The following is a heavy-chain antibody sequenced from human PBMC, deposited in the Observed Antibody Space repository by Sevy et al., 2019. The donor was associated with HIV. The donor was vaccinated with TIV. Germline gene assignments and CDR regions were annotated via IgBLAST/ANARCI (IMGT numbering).Heavy chain of an antibody. CDR1: GFTVSSTY. J-gene: IGHJ6*02. Sequence: EGSLRLSCAASGFTVSSTYMSWVRQAPGKGLEWVSIIYSGGSTYHADSVKGRFTISRDNSKNTVSLQMTSLRAEDTAVYYCARVGSSGWFYYYGMDVWGQGTTVTVSS. V-gene: IGHV3-53*01. CDR2: IYSGGST. D-gene: IGHD6-19*01. CDR3: ARVGSSGWFYYYGMDV.